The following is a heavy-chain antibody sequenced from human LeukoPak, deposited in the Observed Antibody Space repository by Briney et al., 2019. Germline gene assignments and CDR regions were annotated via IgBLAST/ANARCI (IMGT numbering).Heavy chain of an antibody. D-gene: IGHD3-3*01. V-gene: IGHV4-59*08. CDR3: ARQDYDFWSGPPDY. Sequence: SETLSLTCTVSGGSISSYYWSWIRQPPGKGLEWIGYIYYSGNTNYNPSLKSRVTISVDTSKNQFSLKLSSVTAADTAVYYCARQDYDFWSGPPDYWGQGTLVTVSS. J-gene: IGHJ4*02. CDR1: GGSISSYY. CDR2: IYYSGNT.